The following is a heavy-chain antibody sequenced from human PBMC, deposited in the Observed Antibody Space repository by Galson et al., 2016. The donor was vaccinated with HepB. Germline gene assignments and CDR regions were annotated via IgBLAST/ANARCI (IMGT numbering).Heavy chain of an antibody. Sequence: SLRLSCAGSGFTFSSYGMHWVRQAPGKGLEWVAAIQFDGSKKYYGDSVKGRFTISRDDSKNTVYLQMSSLRAEDTAIYFCARDSSYGSNWFDPRGQGTLVTVSS. CDR3: ARDSSYGSNWFDP. CDR1: GFTFSSYG. D-gene: IGHD3-16*02. J-gene: IGHJ5*02. V-gene: IGHV3-33*01. CDR2: IQFDGSKK.